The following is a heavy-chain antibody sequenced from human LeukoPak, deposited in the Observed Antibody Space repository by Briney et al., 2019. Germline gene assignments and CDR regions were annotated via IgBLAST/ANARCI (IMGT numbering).Heavy chain of an antibody. D-gene: IGHD2-2*01. CDR1: GSIFKNAW. Sequence: GGSLRLSCAASGSIFKNAWMSWVRQAPGKGLEWVGRIKSKSDGGTAHYAAPVKGRFTVSRDDSTNTLYLQMNSLRTEDTAVYYCITEVLRKANVTSGYWGQGTLVTVCS. CDR3: ITEVLRKANVTSGY. V-gene: IGHV3-15*01. CDR2: IKSKSDGGTA. J-gene: IGHJ4*02.